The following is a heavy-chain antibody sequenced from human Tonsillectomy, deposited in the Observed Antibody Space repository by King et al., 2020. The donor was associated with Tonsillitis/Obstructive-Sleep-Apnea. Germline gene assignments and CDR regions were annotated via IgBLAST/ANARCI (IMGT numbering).Heavy chain of an antibody. Sequence: QLQESGPGLGKPSETLSLTCIVSGDSITSRSYYWSWIRQPPGKGLEWIGYIYYSVPNNYNPSLKSRVPISVDTSRNHFSRKLSSVPAADPAVYDCARGPVVWVNWFDPWGQGALVTVSS. CDR3: ARGPVVWVNWFDP. CDR2: IYYSVPN. CDR1: GDSITSRSYY. V-gene: IGHV4-61*01. D-gene: IGHD3-16*01. J-gene: IGHJ5*02.